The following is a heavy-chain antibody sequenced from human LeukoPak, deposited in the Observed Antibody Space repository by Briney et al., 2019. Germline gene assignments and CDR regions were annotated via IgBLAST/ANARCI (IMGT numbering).Heavy chain of an antibody. V-gene: IGHV3-21*01. D-gene: IGHD6-13*01. J-gene: IGHJ4*02. CDR2: ISSSSSYI. CDR1: GFTFSSYS. CDR3: ARRVGIAAAGNFDY. Sequence: PGGSLRLACAACGFTFSSYSMNWVRQAPGKGLEWISSISSSSSYIYYADSVKGRFTISRDNAKNSLYLQMNSLRAEDTAVYYCARRVGIAAAGNFDYWGQGTLVTVSS.